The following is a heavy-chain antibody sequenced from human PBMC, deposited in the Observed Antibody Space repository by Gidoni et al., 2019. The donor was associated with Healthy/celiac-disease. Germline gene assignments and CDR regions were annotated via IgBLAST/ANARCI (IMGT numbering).Heavy chain of an antibody. Sequence: LEWVSAISGSGGSTYYADSVKGRFTISRDNSKNTLYLQMNSLRAEDTAVYYCAKRGYSGYGAYGMDVWGQGTTVTVSS. CDR3: AKRGYSGYGAYGMDV. CDR2: ISGSGGST. V-gene: IGHV3-23*01. J-gene: IGHJ6*02. D-gene: IGHD5-12*01.